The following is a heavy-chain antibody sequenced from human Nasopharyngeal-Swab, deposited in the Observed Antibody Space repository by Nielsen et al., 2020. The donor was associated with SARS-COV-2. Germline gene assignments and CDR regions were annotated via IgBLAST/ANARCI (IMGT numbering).Heavy chain of an antibody. CDR2: INTNTGNP. J-gene: IGHJ4*02. Sequence: WVRQAPGQGLEWMGWINTNTGNPTYAQGFTGRFVFSLDTSVSTAYLQISSLKAGDTAVYYCAREGSDGSGPGDFDYWGQGTLVTVSS. CDR3: AREGSDGSGPGDFDY. D-gene: IGHD3-10*01. V-gene: IGHV7-4-1*02.